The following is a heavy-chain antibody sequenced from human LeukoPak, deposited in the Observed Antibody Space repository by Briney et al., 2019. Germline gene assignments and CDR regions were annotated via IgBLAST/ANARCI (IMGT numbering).Heavy chain of an antibody. CDR2: ISGSGGST. CDR1: GFTFSSYA. Sequence: GGSLRLSCAASGFTFSSYAMSWVRQAPGKGLEWVSAISGSGGSTYYADSVKGRFTISRDNSKNTLYLQMNSLRAEDTAVYYCAREQWLVPSYYYGMDVWGQGTTVTVSS. V-gene: IGHV3-23*01. CDR3: AREQWLVPSYYYGMDV. J-gene: IGHJ6*02. D-gene: IGHD6-19*01.